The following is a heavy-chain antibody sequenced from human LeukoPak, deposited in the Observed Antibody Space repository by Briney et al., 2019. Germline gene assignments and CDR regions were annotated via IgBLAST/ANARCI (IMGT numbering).Heavy chain of an antibody. D-gene: IGHD5-18*01. V-gene: IGHV3-66*01. Sequence: GGSLRLSCAASGFTISSNYMSWVRQAPGKGLEWVSVIYSGGSTYYADSVKGRFTISRDNSKNTLYLQMNSLRAEDTAVYYCARDVLDSVTPFDYWGQGTLVTVSS. J-gene: IGHJ4*02. CDR3: ARDVLDSVTPFDY. CDR2: IYSGGST. CDR1: GFTISSNY.